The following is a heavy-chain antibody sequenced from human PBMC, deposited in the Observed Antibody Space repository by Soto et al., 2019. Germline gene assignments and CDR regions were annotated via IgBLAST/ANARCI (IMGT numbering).Heavy chain of an antibody. D-gene: IGHD2-2*01. J-gene: IGHJ6*02. CDR1: GGSISSGGYY. V-gene: IGHV4-31*03. CDR2: IYYSGST. Sequence: SETLSLTCTVSGGSISSGGYYWSWIRQHPGKGLEWIGYIYYSGSTYYNPSLKSRVTISVDTSKNQFSMKLSSVTAADTAVYYCARDLKGGVPYGMDVWGQGTTVTVSS. CDR3: ARDLKGGVPYGMDV.